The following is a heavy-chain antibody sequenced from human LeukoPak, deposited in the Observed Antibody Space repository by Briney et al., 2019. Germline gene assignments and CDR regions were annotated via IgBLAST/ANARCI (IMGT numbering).Heavy chain of an antibody. CDR1: GGSFSGYY. CDR2: INHSGST. D-gene: IGHD3-10*01. J-gene: IGHJ4*02. CDR3: ARAARYYYGSGKTGVDY. V-gene: IGHV4-34*01. Sequence: PSETLSLTCAVYGGSFSGYYCSWIRQPPGKGLEWIGEINHSGSTNYNPSLKSRVTISVDTSKNQFSLKLSSVTAADTAVYYCARAARYYYGSGKTGVDYWGQGTLVTVSS.